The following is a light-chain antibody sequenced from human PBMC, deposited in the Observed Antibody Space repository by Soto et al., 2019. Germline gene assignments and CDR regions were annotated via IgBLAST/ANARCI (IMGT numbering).Light chain of an antibody. Sequence: EIVLTQSPATLSVSPGERATLSCRASQSVSSDLAWYQQKPGQAPRLLIYGASTRATGIPARFSGSGSGTEFTLTSSSLQPEDFAIYYCQQYNNWYLTFGGGTKVEI. CDR3: QQYNNWYLT. V-gene: IGKV3-15*01. CDR1: QSVSSD. J-gene: IGKJ4*01. CDR2: GAS.